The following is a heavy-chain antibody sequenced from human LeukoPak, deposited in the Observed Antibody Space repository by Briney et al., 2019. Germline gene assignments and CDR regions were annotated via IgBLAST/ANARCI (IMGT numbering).Heavy chain of an antibody. CDR2: ISGSAGST. J-gene: IGHJ4*02. CDR3: AKSKWELLVYFDY. CDR1: GFTFSSYA. D-gene: IGHD1-26*01. V-gene: IGHV3-23*01. Sequence: GGSLRLSCAASGFTFSSYAMSWVRQAPGKGLEWVSAISGSAGSTYYADSVKGRFTISRDNSKNTLYLRMNSLRAEDTAIYYCAKSKWELLVYFDYWGQGTLVTVSS.